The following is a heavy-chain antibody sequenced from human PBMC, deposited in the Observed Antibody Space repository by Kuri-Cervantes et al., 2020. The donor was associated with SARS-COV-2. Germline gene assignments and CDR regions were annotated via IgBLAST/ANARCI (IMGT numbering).Heavy chain of an antibody. Sequence: ASVKVSCKASGYTLNTFGITWVRQAPGQGLEWMGRSSAYSDDTSSAEKFKGRVTMTQVTSTNTAYMEITDLRSDDTAIYFCARVSSMYLPTYYFDFWGQGSLVTVSS. CDR3: ARVSSMYLPTYYFDF. J-gene: IGHJ4*02. V-gene: IGHV1-18*01. CDR1: GYTLNTFG. D-gene: IGHD2-8*01. CDR2: SSAYSDDT.